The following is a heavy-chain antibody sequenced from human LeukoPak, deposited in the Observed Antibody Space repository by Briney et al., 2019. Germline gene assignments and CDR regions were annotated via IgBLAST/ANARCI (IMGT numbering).Heavy chain of an antibody. J-gene: IGHJ3*02. D-gene: IGHD3-10*01. V-gene: IGHV3-30*04. Sequence: QTGKSLRLSCAASGFTFSSYAMHWVRQAPGKGLEWVAVISYDGSNKYYADSVKGRFTISRDNSKNTLYLQLNSLRAEDTAVYYCARETQTRGAFDIWGQGTMVTVSS. CDR1: GFTFSSYA. CDR2: ISYDGSNK. CDR3: ARETQTRGAFDI.